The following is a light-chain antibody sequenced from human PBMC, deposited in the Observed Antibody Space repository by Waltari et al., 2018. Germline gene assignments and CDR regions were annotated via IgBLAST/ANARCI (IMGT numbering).Light chain of an antibody. J-gene: IGKJ1*01. Sequence: DFQMTQSPSTLSASVGDRVTITCRASQSISTWLAWYQQKPGKAPKILIYKGSTLESGVPSRFSGSGFGTECTLTISSLQPDDFATYYCQQYNHYWTFGQGTKVELK. CDR2: KGS. V-gene: IGKV1-5*03. CDR3: QQYNHYWT. CDR1: QSISTW.